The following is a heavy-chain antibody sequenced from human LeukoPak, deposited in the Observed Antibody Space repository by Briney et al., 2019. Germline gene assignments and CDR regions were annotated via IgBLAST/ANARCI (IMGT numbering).Heavy chain of an antibody. CDR3: ARVVRLYCSGGSCYSNYYGMDV. CDR1: AYTFTGYF. CDR2: INPNSGST. D-gene: IGHD2-15*01. J-gene: IGHJ6*02. V-gene: IGHV1-2*02. Sequence: ASVTLSCKASAYTFTGYFIHWIRQAPGQGLEWVGWINPNSGSTNYAQKFQGRVTMTRDTSISTAYMELSRLRSDDTAVYYCARVVRLYCSGGSCYSNYYGMDVWGQGTTVTVSS.